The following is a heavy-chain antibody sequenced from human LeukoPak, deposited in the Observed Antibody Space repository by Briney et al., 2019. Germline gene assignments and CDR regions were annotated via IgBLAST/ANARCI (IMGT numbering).Heavy chain of an antibody. CDR2: IYNSESI. V-gene: IGHV4-4*07. D-gene: IGHD6-13*01. J-gene: IGHJ5*02. CDR1: GGSINGYY. Sequence: PSETLSLTCTVSGGSINGYYWSWIRQPAGKGLEWIGRIYNSESINYNPSLKSRVTMSIDTSKNQFSLKLNSVTAADTAVYYCARDRSSSYTRDWFDPWGQGDLVTVSS. CDR3: ARDRSSSYTRDWFDP.